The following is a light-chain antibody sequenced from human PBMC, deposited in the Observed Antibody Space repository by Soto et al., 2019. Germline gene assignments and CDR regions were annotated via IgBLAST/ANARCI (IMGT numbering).Light chain of an antibody. CDR3: QQSRT. J-gene: IGKJ1*01. CDR2: KAS. V-gene: IGKV1-5*03. Sequence: DIQMTQSPSTLSASVGDRVTIPCRASQSISSWVAWYQQKPGKAPKLLIYKASSLESGVPSRFSGSGSGTEFTITISSLQPDDFATYYCQQSRTFGQGTKVEIK. CDR1: QSISSW.